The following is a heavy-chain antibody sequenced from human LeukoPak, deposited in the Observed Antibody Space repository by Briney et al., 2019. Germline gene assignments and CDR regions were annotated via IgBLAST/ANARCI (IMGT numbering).Heavy chain of an antibody. Sequence: GGSLRLSCAASGFTFSSYAMSWVRQAPGKGLEWVSGFSGGGGSPDYADSVKGRFTNSRDNSKNPLCLQMNSLRAEDTAIYYCAKGKVVPATIYDYWGQGTLVTVSS. CDR2: FSGGGGSP. V-gene: IGHV3-23*01. CDR3: AKGKVVPATIYDY. J-gene: IGHJ4*02. D-gene: IGHD2-2*02. CDR1: GFTFSSYA.